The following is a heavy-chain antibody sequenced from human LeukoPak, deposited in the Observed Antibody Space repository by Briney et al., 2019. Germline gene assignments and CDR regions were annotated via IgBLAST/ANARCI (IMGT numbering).Heavy chain of an antibody. V-gene: IGHV4-34*01. D-gene: IGHD2-8*01. CDR3: ASSNSVLMVYAMDFVHP. CDR2: INHSGST. J-gene: IGHJ5*02. Sequence: SETLSLTCTVSGGSISSDYWSWIRQPPGKGLEWIGEINHSGSTNYNPSLKSRVTISVDTSKNQFSLKLSSVTAADTAVYYCASSNSVLMVYAMDFVHPWGLGTLVTVSS. CDR1: GGSISSDY.